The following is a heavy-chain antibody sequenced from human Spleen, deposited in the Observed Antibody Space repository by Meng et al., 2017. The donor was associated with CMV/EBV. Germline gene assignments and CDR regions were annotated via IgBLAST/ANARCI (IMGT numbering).Heavy chain of an antibody. V-gene: IGHV3-7*01. CDR3: ANTHSSSNYYYYYGMDV. Sequence: GGSLRLSCAASGFTFTAHWMSWVRQAPGKGLEWVAIIKEDGSEEYYVDSVKGRFTISRDNSKNTLCLQMNSLRAEDTAVYYCANTHSSSNYYYYYGMDVWGQGTTVTVSS. J-gene: IGHJ6*02. CDR2: IKEDGSEE. D-gene: IGHD6-6*01. CDR1: GFTFTAHW.